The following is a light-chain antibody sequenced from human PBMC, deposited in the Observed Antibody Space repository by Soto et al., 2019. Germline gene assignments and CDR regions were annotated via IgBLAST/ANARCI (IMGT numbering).Light chain of an antibody. Sequence: EILLTQSPGTLSLSPGERATLSCRTSQSVGSTYLAWYQQKPGRAPRLLIDEASRSATGIPDRFSGSRSGTAFSLTISRLQPQDFAVYYCQQFGTSPRYTFGQGTKLEI. CDR3: QQFGTSPRYT. V-gene: IGKV3-20*01. CDR2: EAS. CDR1: QSVGSTY. J-gene: IGKJ2*01.